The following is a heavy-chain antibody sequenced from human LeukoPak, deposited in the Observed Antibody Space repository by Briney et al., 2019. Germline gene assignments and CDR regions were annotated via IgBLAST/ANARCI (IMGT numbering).Heavy chain of an antibody. CDR3: ARAPLSGYCSSTSCYTPDWFDP. V-gene: IGHV4-59*01. D-gene: IGHD2-2*02. Sequence: PSETLSLTCTVSGGSISSYYWSWIRQPPGKGLEWIGYIYYSGSTNYNPSLKSRVTISVDTSKNQFSLKLISVTAADTAVYYCARAPLSGYCSSTSCYTPDWFDPWGQGTLVTVSS. CDR2: IYYSGST. J-gene: IGHJ5*02. CDR1: GGSISSYY.